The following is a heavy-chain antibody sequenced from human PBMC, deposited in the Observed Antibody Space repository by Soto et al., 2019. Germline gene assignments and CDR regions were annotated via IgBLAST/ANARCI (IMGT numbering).Heavy chain of an antibody. V-gene: IGHV4-31*03. J-gene: IGHJ4*02. CDR2: IYYSGST. Sequence: QVQLQESGPGLVKPSQILSLTCTVSGGSISSGGYYWSWIRQHPGKGLEWIGYIYYSGSTYYNPSLKSRVTISVDTSKSQFSVKLSSVTAADTAVYYCAREWRDYYFDYWGQGTLVTVSS. CDR1: GGSISSGGYY. CDR3: AREWRDYYFDY.